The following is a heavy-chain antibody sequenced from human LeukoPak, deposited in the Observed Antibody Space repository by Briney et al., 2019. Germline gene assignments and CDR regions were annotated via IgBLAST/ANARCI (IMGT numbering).Heavy chain of an antibody. CDR2: ISGSGGST. D-gene: IGHD6-13*01. V-gene: IGHV3-23*01. J-gene: IGHJ4*02. CDR1: GFTFSSYA. Sequence: GGSLRLSCAASGFTFSSYAMSWVRQAPGKGLEWVSAISGSGGSTYYADSVKGRFTISRDNSKNTLYLQMNSLRAKDTAVYYCAREYSSSWYYFDYWGQGTLVTVSS. CDR3: AREYSSSWYYFDY.